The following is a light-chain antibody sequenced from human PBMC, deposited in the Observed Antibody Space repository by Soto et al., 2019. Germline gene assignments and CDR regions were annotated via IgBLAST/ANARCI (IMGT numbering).Light chain of an antibody. CDR3: QQYGGSFLF. V-gene: IGKV3-20*01. CDR2: GAS. CDR1: QSVSEDY. Sequence: EIVLTQSPGTLSLSPGERATLSCRASQSVSEDYLAWYQQQPGQAPRLLIYGASIRATGIPDRFSGSGSGTDFTLTISRLEPEDFAVYYCQQYGGSFLFFGGGTKVEIK. J-gene: IGKJ4*01.